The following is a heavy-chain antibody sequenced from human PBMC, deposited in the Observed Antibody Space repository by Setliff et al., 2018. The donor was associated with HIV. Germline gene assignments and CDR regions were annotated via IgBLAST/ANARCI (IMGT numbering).Heavy chain of an antibody. CDR3: ARGLRTSLVFFDS. CDR2: LYYSGSI. Sequence: SETLSLTCNVSAASVGTGAYHWSWIRQSPGKGLEWLGYLYYSGSIDYNPSLKTRVSISIDMSKNQFSLKMSSVTAADTAVYFCARGLRTSLVFFDSWGQGILVTVSS. V-gene: IGHV4-61*08. J-gene: IGHJ4*02. CDR1: AASVGTGAYH. D-gene: IGHD2-8*01.